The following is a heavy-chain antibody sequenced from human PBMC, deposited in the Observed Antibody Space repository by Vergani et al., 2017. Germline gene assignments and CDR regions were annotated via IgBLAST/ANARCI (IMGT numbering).Heavy chain of an antibody. J-gene: IGHJ5*02. D-gene: IGHD5-12*01. CDR2: TWYEGNNK. CDR1: GFTFNQYG. CDR3: ARDFRLLYSLFDP. V-gene: IGHV3-33*01. Sequence: QVQLVESGGGVVQPGRSLRLSCAASGFTFNQYGMHWVRQAPGQGLEWVAVTWYEGNNKQYADSVKGRFTISRDNSKSTMYLQMNSLRDEDTGVYYCARDFRLLYSLFDPWGQGTLVTVSS.